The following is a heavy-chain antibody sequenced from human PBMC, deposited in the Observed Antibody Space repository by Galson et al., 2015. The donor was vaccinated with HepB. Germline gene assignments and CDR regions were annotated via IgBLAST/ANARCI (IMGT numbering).Heavy chain of an antibody. CDR1: GFTVSSNY. CDR2: IYSGGST. Sequence: SLRLSCAASGFTVSSNYMSWVRQAPGKGLEWVSVIYSGGSTYYADSVKGRFTISRDNSKNTLYLQMNSLRAEDTAVYYCARLAAAGTHRGAFDIWGQGTMVTVSS. CDR3: ARLAAAGTHRGAFDI. J-gene: IGHJ3*02. V-gene: IGHV3-53*01. D-gene: IGHD6-13*01.